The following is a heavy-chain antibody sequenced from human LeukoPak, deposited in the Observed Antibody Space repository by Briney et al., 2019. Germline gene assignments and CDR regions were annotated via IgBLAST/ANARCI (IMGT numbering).Heavy chain of an antibody. V-gene: IGHV3-66*01. D-gene: IGHD3-22*01. CDR2: IYSGGST. Sequence: GGSLRLSCAASGFTVSSNYMSWVRQAPGRGLEWVSVIYSGGSTYYADSVKGRFTISRDNSKNTLCLQMNSLRAEDTAVYYCARGFDDSSGSVDYWGQGTLVTVSS. CDR3: ARGFDDSSGSVDY. J-gene: IGHJ4*02. CDR1: GFTVSSNY.